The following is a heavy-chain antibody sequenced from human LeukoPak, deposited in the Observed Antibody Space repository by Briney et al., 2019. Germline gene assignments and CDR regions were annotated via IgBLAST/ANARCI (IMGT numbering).Heavy chain of an antibody. CDR3: ARDWYSSSWYYFDY. J-gene: IGHJ4*02. Sequence: GGSLRLSCAASGFAFSSYGMHWVRQAPGKGLEWVAVIWYDGSDKYYADSVKGRFTVSRDNSKNTLYLQMNSPRAEDTAVYYCARDWYSSSWYYFDYWGQGTLVTVSS. CDR2: IWYDGSDK. V-gene: IGHV3-33*01. CDR1: GFAFSSYG. D-gene: IGHD6-13*01.